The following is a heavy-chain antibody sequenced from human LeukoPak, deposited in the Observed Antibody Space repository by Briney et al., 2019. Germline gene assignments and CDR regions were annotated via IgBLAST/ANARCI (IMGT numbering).Heavy chain of an antibody. Sequence: PGGSLRLSCTTSGLTFSTSGFNWVRQAPGKGLEWVASIGPTGFDRYHADSIKGRFTISRYNANNFLYLQMNSLRAADTAVYYCSTGTTGRHYDYWGQGTLLTVSS. J-gene: IGHJ4*01. CDR2: IGPTGFDR. CDR1: GLTFSTSG. V-gene: IGHV3-21*06. CDR3: STGTTGRHYDY. D-gene: IGHD1-14*01.